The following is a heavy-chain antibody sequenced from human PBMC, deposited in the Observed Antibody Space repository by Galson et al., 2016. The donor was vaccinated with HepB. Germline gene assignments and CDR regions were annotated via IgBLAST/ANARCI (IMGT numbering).Heavy chain of an antibody. CDR3: AHLIAAAVIRYPWFYAMDV. Sequence: SLRLSCAASGFTFSSYGMHWVRQAPGKGLEWVSVISYDENNKYCADSVKGRFTISRDNSKNTLYLQMNALRVEDTAVYYCAHLIAAAVIRYPWFYAMDVWGQGATVTVSS. CDR1: GFTFSSYG. CDR2: ISYDENNK. V-gene: IGHV3-30*03. J-gene: IGHJ6*02. D-gene: IGHD6-13*01.